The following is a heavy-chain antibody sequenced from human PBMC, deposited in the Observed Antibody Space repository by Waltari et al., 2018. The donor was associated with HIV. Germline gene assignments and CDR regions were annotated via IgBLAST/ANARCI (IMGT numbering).Heavy chain of an antibody. Sequence: DDYAMHWVRQAPGKGLECVSGISWRSGNIAYADSVRGRFTISRDNAKNSLYLRMNSLRPDDTGFYYCARGPMYKWFDPWGQGTLVTVSS. V-gene: IGHV3-9*01. CDR3: ARGPMYKWFDP. J-gene: IGHJ5*02. CDR1: DDYA. D-gene: IGHD3-10*02. CDR2: ISWRSGNI.